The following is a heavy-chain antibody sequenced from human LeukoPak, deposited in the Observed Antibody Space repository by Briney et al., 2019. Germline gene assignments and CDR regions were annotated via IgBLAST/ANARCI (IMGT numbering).Heavy chain of an antibody. Sequence: PGGSLRLXCAASGFTFDDYAMHWVRQAPGKGLEWVSLISGDGGSTYYADSVKGRFTISRDNSKNSLYLQMNSLRTEDTALYYCAKDAMMHYDFSYNWFDPWGQGTLVTVSS. V-gene: IGHV3-43*02. CDR2: ISGDGGST. CDR1: GFTFDDYA. CDR3: AKDAMMHYDFSYNWFDP. D-gene: IGHD3-3*01. J-gene: IGHJ5*02.